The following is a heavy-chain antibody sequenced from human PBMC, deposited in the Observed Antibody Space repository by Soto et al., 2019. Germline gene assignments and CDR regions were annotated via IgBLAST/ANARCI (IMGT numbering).Heavy chain of an antibody. D-gene: IGHD3-9*01. Sequence: PSETLSLTCTVSGGPISSYYWSWIRQPPVKGLEWIGYIYYSGSTNYNPSLKSRVTISVDTSKNQFSLKLSSVTAADTAVYYCARALILTGYYIHDAFDIWGQGTMVTVSS. V-gene: IGHV4-59*01. CDR2: IYYSGST. CDR3: ARALILTGYYIHDAFDI. CDR1: GGPISSYY. J-gene: IGHJ3*02.